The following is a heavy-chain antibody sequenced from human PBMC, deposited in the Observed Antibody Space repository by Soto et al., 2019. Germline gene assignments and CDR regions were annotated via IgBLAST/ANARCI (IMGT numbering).Heavy chain of an antibody. Sequence: PSQTLSLTCAISGDSVSSNSAAWNWIRQSPSRGLEWLGRTYYRSKWYNDNAVSVKSRITINPDTSKNQFSLQLNSVTPEDTAVYYCAREGIVVVVAAPKTNYWYFDLWGRGTLVTVSS. CDR2: TYYRSKWYN. CDR1: GDSVSSNSAA. CDR3: AREGIVVVVAAPKTNYWYFDL. V-gene: IGHV6-1*01. J-gene: IGHJ2*01. D-gene: IGHD2-15*01.